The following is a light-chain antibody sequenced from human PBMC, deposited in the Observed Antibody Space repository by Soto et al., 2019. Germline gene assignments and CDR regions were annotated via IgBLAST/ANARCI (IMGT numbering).Light chain of an antibody. J-gene: IGLJ7*01. CDR1: SSDVGGHNY. V-gene: IGLV2-14*01. CDR3: SSYTTTSTLRV. Sequence: QSVLTQPASVSGSPGQSITISCTGTSSDVGGHNYVSWDQQHPGKAPKLLIYDVRVRPSGVSIRFSGSKSANTASLTLSGLQAEDEADYYCSSYTTTSTLRVFGGGTQLTVL. CDR2: DVR.